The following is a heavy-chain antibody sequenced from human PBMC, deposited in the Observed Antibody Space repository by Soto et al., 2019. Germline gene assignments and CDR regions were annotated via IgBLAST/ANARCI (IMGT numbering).Heavy chain of an antibody. CDR1: GGSVSGGSYF. V-gene: IGHV4-61*01. CDR3: AREGRMGTFDY. Sequence: PSETLSLTCTVSGGSVSGGSYFWSWVRQLPGKGLEWIGYFYYSGSTKYNPSLKSRVTILEDTSKNQFSLKLNSVTAADTAVYYCAREGRMGTFDYWGQGALVTVS. D-gene: IGHD1-1*01. J-gene: IGHJ4*02. CDR2: FYYSGST.